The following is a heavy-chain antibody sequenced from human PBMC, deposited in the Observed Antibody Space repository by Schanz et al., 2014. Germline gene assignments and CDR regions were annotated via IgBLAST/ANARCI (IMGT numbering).Heavy chain of an antibody. CDR1: GGSISSGSYY. Sequence: QVQLQESGPGLVKPSQTLSLTCSVSGGSISSGSYYWNWIRQPAGKGLEWIGRVYTSGSTNYNPSLKSRVTISLDTSKTQSSLKLSSVTAADTAVYYCAREPLSGYNWFDPWGQGSLVTVSS. J-gene: IGHJ5*02. CDR2: VYTSGST. D-gene: IGHD6-25*01. CDR3: AREPLSGYNWFDP. V-gene: IGHV4-61*02.